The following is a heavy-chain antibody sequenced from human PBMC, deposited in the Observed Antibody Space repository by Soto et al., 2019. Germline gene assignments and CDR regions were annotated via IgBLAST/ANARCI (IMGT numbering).Heavy chain of an antibody. D-gene: IGHD3-3*01. CDR3: ARADLQSRNTIFGVVIITA. CDR2: IYYSGST. J-gene: IGHJ4*02. Sequence: PSETLSLTCTVSGGSISSGDYYWSWIRQPPGKGLEWIGYIYYSGSTYYNPSLKSRVTISVDTSKNQFSLKLSSVTAADTAVYYCARADLQSRNTIFGVVIITAWGQGTLVTVSS. CDR1: GGSISSGDYY. V-gene: IGHV4-30-4*01.